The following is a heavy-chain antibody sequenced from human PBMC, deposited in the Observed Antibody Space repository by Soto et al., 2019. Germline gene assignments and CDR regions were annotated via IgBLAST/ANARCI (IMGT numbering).Heavy chain of an antibody. J-gene: IGHJ5*02. CDR1: GGSISSGGYS. V-gene: IGHV4-30-2*01. CDR2: IYHSGST. D-gene: IGHD2-15*01. Sequence: QLQLQESGSGLVKPSQTLSLTCAVSGGSISSGGYSWSWIRQPPGKGLEWIGYIYHSGSTYYNPSLKSRVNISVDRSKNQFSLKLSSVTAADTAVYYCARGPQNCSGGSCCSSVDPWGQGTLVTVSS. CDR3: ARGPQNCSGGSCCSSVDP.